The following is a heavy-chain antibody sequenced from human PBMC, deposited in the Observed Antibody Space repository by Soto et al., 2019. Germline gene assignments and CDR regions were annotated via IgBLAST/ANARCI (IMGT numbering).Heavy chain of an antibody. CDR2: INHSGST. D-gene: IGHD6-13*01. Sequence: PSETLSLTCAVYGGSFSGYYWSWIRQPPGKGLEWIGEINHSGSTNYNPSLKSRVTITADTSKNQFSLKLSSVTAADTAVYYCARRGIAAAVNYLDPWGQGTRVTVSS. V-gene: IGHV4-34*01. CDR3: ARRGIAAAVNYLDP. CDR1: GGSFSGYY. J-gene: IGHJ5*02.